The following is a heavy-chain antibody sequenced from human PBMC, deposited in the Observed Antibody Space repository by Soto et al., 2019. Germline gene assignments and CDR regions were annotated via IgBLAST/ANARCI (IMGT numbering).Heavy chain of an antibody. V-gene: IGHV3-23*01. CDR3: AKDAYDSDGGYFDY. D-gene: IGHD3-22*01. CDR1: GFTFSNYA. Sequence: EVQLLESGGGLVQPGGSLRLSCAASGFTFSNYAMGWVRQAPGKGLEWVSHIRGRRSNTYYADSVKGRFTISRDSSTNTLDLQMNSLRAEDTAVYYCAKDAYDSDGGYFDYWGQGTLVTVSS. CDR2: IRGRRSNT. J-gene: IGHJ4*02.